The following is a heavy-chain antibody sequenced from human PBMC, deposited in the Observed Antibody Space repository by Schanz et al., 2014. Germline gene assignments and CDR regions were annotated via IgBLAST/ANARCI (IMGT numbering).Heavy chain of an antibody. CDR2: IRYNGINE. Sequence: QVQLVESGGGVVQPGGSLRLSCAASGFTFSNYGLHWVRQAPGKGLEWVAFIRYNGINEYYADSVKGRFTISRDNSKNTLYLQVNSLRAEDTAVYYCAKDLPSDYYIAYWGQGTLVTVSS. CDR1: GFTFSNYG. D-gene: IGHD3-22*01. V-gene: IGHV3-30*02. CDR3: AKDLPSDYYIAY. J-gene: IGHJ4*02.